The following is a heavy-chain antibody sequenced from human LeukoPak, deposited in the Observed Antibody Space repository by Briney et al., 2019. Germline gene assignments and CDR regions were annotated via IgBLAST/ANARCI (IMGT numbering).Heavy chain of an antibody. CDR1: GYSFTSYW. Sequence: GESLKISCKGSGYSFTSYWIGWVRQMPGKGVGWMGIIFPGDSDSRYSPSFQGQVTISADKSNSIAYLQWSSLKASDTAMYYCARASGDWSGDLYYFDYWGQGTLVTVSP. D-gene: IGHD3-10*01. CDR3: ARASGDWSGDLYYFDY. J-gene: IGHJ4*02. CDR2: IFPGDSDS. V-gene: IGHV5-51*01.